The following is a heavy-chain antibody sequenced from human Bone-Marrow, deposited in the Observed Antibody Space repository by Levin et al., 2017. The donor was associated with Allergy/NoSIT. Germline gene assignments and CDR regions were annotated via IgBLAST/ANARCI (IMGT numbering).Heavy chain of an antibody. CDR1: GVSITSGNYY. Sequence: PSETLSLTCTVSGVSITSGNYYWSWIRQPAGKGLEWIGHIYTSGNTNYNPSLKSRVTISVDTSKNQFSLKLRSVTAADTAVYYCARVLQYSYYCMDVWGKGTTVTVSS. J-gene: IGHJ6*03. CDR2: IYTSGNT. V-gene: IGHV4-61*09. CDR3: ARVLQYSYYCMDV. D-gene: IGHD5-24*01.